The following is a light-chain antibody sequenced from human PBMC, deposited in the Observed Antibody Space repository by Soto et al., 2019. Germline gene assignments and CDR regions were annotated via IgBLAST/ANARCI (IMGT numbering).Light chain of an antibody. V-gene: IGKV3-15*01. J-gene: IGKJ4*01. CDR3: DQYYKRLT. CDR2: GAS. Sequence: SNSAVTVSLSPGKRSTLSCSASQSVSSNLAWNQQKPGQAPRLLIYGASTRATGIPARFSGSGSGTEFTLSIISLADEDISVYCWDQYYKRLTFGEGTKVDI. CDR1: QSVSSN.